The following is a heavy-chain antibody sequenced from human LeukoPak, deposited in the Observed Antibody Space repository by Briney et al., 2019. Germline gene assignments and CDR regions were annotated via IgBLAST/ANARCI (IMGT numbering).Heavy chain of an antibody. CDR3: AREITSSSSFDS. Sequence: GGSLRLSCAASGFTFSNYWMSWVRQAPGKGLEWVANMKGDGGEINYVDSVTGRFTISRDNARGSLYLQMNSLRAEDTAVYYCAREITSSSSFDSWGQGTLVTVSS. V-gene: IGHV3-7*01. CDR2: MKGDGGEI. D-gene: IGHD6-6*01. CDR1: GFTFSNYW. J-gene: IGHJ4*02.